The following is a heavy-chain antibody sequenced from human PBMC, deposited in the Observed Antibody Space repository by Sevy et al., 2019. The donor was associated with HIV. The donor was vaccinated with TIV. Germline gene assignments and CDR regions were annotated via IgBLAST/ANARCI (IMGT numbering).Heavy chain of an antibody. CDR3: STDPEYGGNPYFDY. D-gene: IGHD2-15*01. CDR2: IIPIFGTA. Sequence: ASVKVSCKASGGTFSSYAISWVRQAPGQGLEWMGGIIPIFGTANYAQKFQGRVTITADESTSTAYMELSSLRSEDTAVYYCSTDPEYGGNPYFDYWGQGTLVTVSS. J-gene: IGHJ4*02. CDR1: GGTFSSYA. V-gene: IGHV1-69*13.